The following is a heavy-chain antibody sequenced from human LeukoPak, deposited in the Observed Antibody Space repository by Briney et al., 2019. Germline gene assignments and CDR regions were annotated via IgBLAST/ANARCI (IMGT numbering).Heavy chain of an antibody. V-gene: IGHV3-20*04. J-gene: IGHJ4*02. CDR3: ARAWSSGWYETFDY. CDR1: GFTFSNAW. D-gene: IGHD6-19*01. CDR2: INWNGGST. Sequence: PGGSLRLSCAASGFTFSNAWMSWVRQAPGKGLEWVSGINWNGGSTGYADSVRGRFTISRDNAKNSLYLQMNSLRAEDTALYYCARAWSSGWYETFDYWGQGTLVTVSS.